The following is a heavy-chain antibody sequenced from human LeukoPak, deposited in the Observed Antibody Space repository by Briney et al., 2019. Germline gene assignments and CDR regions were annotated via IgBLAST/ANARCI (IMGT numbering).Heavy chain of an antibody. CDR2: TYYRSKWYN. CDR3: ARSSVVVVAATYDTYNWFDP. V-gene: IGHV6-1*01. D-gene: IGHD2-15*01. Sequence: SQTLSLTCAISGDSVSSNSAARNWIRQSPSRGLEWLGRTYYRSKWYNDYAVSVKSRITINPDTSKNQFSLQLNSATPEDTAVYYCARSSVVVVAATYDTYNWFDPWGQGPLVTVSS. CDR1: GDSVSSNSAA. J-gene: IGHJ5*02.